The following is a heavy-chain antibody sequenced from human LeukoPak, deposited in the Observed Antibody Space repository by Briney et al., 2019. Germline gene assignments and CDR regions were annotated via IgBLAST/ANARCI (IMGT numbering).Heavy chain of an antibody. Sequence: KPSETLSLTCAVYGVSFSGYYWSWIRQPPGEGLEWIGEINHSGSTNYNQSLKSRVSISIDTSKNQFSLKLSSVTAADTAVYYCASKYYYDSSGYDYWGQGALVTVSS. D-gene: IGHD3-22*01. CDR1: GVSFSGYY. CDR2: INHSGST. J-gene: IGHJ4*02. V-gene: IGHV4-34*01. CDR3: ASKYYYDSSGYDY.